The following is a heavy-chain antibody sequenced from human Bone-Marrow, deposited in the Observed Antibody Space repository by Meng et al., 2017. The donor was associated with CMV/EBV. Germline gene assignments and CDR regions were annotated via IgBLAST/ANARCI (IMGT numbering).Heavy chain of an antibody. CDR3: ARGYFDSSGYAGD. CDR2: IYSDGTT. D-gene: IGHD3-22*01. Sequence: CAASGFTVSSTYMTWVRQAPGKGLEWVSVIYSDGTTYYTDSVKGRFTISRENSKNTVYLQMNSLRAEDTAVYYCARGYFDSSGYAGDWGQGTLVTVSS. V-gene: IGHV3-66*01. CDR1: GFTVSSTY. J-gene: IGHJ4*02.